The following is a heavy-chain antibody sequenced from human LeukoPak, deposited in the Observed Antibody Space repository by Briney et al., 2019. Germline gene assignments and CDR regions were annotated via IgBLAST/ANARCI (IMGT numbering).Heavy chain of an antibody. CDR2: ISGSGDIT. Sequence: GGSLRLSCAASGFTFSSYAMTWVRQAPGKGLEWVSGISGSGDITYYADSVKGRFTISRDNSKNTLYLQMHSLRAEDTALYYCAKYHTSSSSWSGRYFDYWGQGTLVTVSS. V-gene: IGHV3-23*01. D-gene: IGHD6-13*01. CDR1: GFTFSSYA. J-gene: IGHJ4*02. CDR3: AKYHTSSSSWSGRYFDY.